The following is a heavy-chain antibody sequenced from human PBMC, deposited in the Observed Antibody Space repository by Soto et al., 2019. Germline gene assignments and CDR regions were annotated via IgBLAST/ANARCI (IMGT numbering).Heavy chain of an antibody. J-gene: IGHJ4*02. V-gene: IGHV1-69*13. CDR1: GGTFSSYA. Sequence: SVKVSCKASGGTFSSYAISWVRQAPGQGLEWMGGIIPIFGTANYAQKFQGRVTITADESTSTAYMELSSLRSEDTAVYYCARDRRTYYYDSSGYRYFDYWGQGTLVTVS. D-gene: IGHD3-22*01. CDR3: ARDRRTYYYDSSGYRYFDY. CDR2: IIPIFGTA.